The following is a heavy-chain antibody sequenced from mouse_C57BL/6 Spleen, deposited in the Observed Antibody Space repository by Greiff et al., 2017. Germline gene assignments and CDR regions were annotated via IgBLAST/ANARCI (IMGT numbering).Heavy chain of an antibody. CDR1: GYTFTSYW. CDR2: IHPNSGST. CDR3: ARGAVVAYYAMDY. Sequence: QVHVKQPGAELVKPGASVKLSCKASGYTFTSYWMTWVKQRPGQGLEWIGMIHPNSGSTNYNEKFKSKATLTVAKSSSTAYMQLSSLTSEDSAVYYCARGAVVAYYAMDYWGQGTSVTVSA. J-gene: IGHJ4*01. D-gene: IGHD1-1*01. V-gene: IGHV1-64*01.